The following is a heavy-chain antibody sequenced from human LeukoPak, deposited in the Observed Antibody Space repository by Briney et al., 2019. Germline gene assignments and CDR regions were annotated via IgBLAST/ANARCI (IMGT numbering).Heavy chain of an antibody. CDR2: ISYDGSNK. D-gene: IGHD5-18*01. Sequence: PGGSLRLSCAASGFTFSSYAMHWVRQAPGKGLEWVAVISYDGSNKYYADSVKGRFTISRDNSKNTLYLQMNSLRAEDTAVYYRAREVDTAMVNYFDYWGQGTLVTVSS. CDR1: GFTFSSYA. CDR3: AREVDTAMVNYFDY. V-gene: IGHV3-30*04. J-gene: IGHJ4*02.